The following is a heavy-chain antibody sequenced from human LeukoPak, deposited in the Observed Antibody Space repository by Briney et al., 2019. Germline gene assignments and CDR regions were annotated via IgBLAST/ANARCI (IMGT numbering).Heavy chain of an antibody. CDR2: ISSSSSTI. CDR3: ARADGSYWSY. Sequence: GGSLRLSCAASGFTFSSYSMNWVRQAPGKGLEWVSYISSSSSTIYYADSVKGRFTISRDNAKNSLYLQMNSLRAEDTAVYYCARADGSYWSYWGQEPWSPSPQ. V-gene: IGHV3-48*04. CDR1: GFTFSSYS. J-gene: IGHJ4*01. D-gene: IGHD1-26*01.